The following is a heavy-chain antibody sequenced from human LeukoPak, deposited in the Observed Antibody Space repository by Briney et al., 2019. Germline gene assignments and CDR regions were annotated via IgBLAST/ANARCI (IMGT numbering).Heavy chain of an antibody. V-gene: IGHV3-64*01. D-gene: IGHD1-26*01. J-gene: IGHJ3*02. Sequence: GGSLRLSCAASGFTFSSYAMHWVRQAPGKGLEYVSAISSNGGSTYYANSVKGRFTISRDNSKNTLYLQMGSLRAEDMAVYYCARGTRRLSGSYLSDAFDIWGQGTMVTVSS. CDR2: ISSNGGST. CDR1: GFTFSSYA. CDR3: ARGTRRLSGSYLSDAFDI.